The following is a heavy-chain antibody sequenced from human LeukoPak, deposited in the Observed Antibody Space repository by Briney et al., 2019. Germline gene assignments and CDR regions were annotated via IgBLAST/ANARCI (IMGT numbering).Heavy chain of an antibody. J-gene: IGHJ4*02. V-gene: IGHV3-21*01. CDR2: ISSANYI. CDR3: AAGRGWLIDY. D-gene: IGHD3-22*01. CDR1: GFTFRNYS. Sequence: GGSLRLSCAASGFTFRNYSINWVRQAPGKGLEWVSSISSANYIYYADSLQGRFTISRDNAKNSVYLQMNSLRAEDTAVYYCAAGRGWLIDYWGQGTLVTASS.